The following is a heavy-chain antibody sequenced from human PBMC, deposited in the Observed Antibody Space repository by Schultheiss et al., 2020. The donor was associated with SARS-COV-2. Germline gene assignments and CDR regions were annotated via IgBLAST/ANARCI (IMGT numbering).Heavy chain of an antibody. CDR2: IYYSGST. D-gene: IGHD2-2*02. V-gene: IGHV4-34*01. Sequence: GSLRLSCAVYGGSFSGYYWSWIRQPPGKGLEWIGSIYYSGSTNYNPSLKSRVTISVDTSKNQFSLKLSSVTAADTAVYYCARGGPLPAAIYRHWGQGTLVTVSS. CDR1: GGSFSGYY. CDR3: ARGGPLPAAIYRH. J-gene: IGHJ1*01.